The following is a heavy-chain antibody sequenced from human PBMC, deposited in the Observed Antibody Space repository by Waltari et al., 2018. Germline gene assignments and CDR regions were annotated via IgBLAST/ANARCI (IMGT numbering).Heavy chain of an antibody. CDR3: ARAQDIVVVVAATDGFQH. D-gene: IGHD2-15*01. CDR2: INAGNGNT. Sequence: QVQLVQSGAEVKKPGASVKVSCKASGYTFTSYAIHWVRQAPGQRLEWMGWINAGNGNTKYSQKFQGRVTITRDTSASTAYMELSSLRSEDTAVYYCARAQDIVVVVAATDGFQHWGQGTLVTVSS. V-gene: IGHV1-3*01. J-gene: IGHJ1*01. CDR1: GYTFTSYA.